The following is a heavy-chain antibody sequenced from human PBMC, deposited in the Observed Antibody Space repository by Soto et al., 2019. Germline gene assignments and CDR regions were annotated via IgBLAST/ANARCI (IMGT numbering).Heavy chain of an antibody. CDR1: GYSFTSYW. J-gene: IGHJ6*02. CDR2: IYPGDSDT. D-gene: IGHD5-18*01. V-gene: IGHV5-51*01. Sequence: GESLKISCKGSGYSFTSYWIGWVRQMPGKGLEWMGIIYPGDSDTRYSPSFQGQVTISADKSISTAYLQWSSLKASDTAMYYCAGHKYLGDTAMVTKNQYYYYGMDVWGQGTTVTVSS. CDR3: AGHKYLGDTAMVTKNQYYYYGMDV.